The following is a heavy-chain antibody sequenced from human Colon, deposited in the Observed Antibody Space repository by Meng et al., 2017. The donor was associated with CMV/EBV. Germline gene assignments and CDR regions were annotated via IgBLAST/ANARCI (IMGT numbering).Heavy chain of an antibody. D-gene: IGHD7-27*01. CDR3: ARQNWGPYFDS. J-gene: IGHJ4*02. CDR2: ISSDGSKK. Sequence: GGSLRLSCAASGFKSSGYVMHWVRQAPGKGLEWVAHISSDGSKKYYAASVEGRFTVSSDHSNNTLLLQMTSLKTEDTAVYYCARQNWGPYFDSWGQGTLVTVSS. CDR1: GFKSSGYV. V-gene: IGHV3-30*04.